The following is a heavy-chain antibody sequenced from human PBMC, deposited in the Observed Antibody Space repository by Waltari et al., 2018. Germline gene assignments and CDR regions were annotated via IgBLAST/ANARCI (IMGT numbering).Heavy chain of an antibody. CDR1: GFPFSSYW. CDR2: IKPDGSEE. Sequence: EVQLVESGGGLVQPGGSLRLSCAASGFPFSSYWMSWVRKAPGKGLEWVANIKPDGSEEYSVDSVKGRFTISRDNAKNSLYLQMNSLRAEDTAVYYCARDDGIRTVDYWGQGTLVTVSS. V-gene: IGHV3-7*01. CDR3: ARDDGIRTVDY. D-gene: IGHD1-20*01. J-gene: IGHJ4*02.